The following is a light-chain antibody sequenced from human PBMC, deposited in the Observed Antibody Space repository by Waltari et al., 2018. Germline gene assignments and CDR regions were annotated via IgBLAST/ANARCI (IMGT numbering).Light chain of an antibody. CDR1: QSVLYSSNNKNC. CDR2: WAS. J-gene: IGKJ1*01. CDR3: HQYYSSPWT. V-gene: IGKV4-1*01. Sequence: DIVMTQPPDSLAVSLGERATINCKSSQSVLYSSNNKNCLAWYQQKPGPPPKLLIYWASTRESGVPDRFSGSGSGTDFTLTISSLQAEDVAVYYCHQYYSSPWTFGQGTKVEI.